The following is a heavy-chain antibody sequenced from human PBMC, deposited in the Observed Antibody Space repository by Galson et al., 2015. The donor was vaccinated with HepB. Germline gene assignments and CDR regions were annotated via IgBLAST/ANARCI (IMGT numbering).Heavy chain of an antibody. CDR3: ARPGWWGSGAENWLDP. D-gene: IGHD2-21*01. CDR1: GYRFTSYW. V-gene: IGHV5-10-1*01. CDR2: IDPSDSYT. J-gene: IGHJ5*02. Sequence: QSGAEVKKPGESLMISCQASGYRFTSYWINWVRQMPGKGLEWIGRIDPSDSYTNYSPSFQGHVTISADRSISTAYLQWSSLKASDTAMYFCARPGWWGSGAENWLDPWGPGTLVNVSS.